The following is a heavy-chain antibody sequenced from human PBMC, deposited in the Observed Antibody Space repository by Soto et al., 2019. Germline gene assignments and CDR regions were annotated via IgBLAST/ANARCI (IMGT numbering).Heavy chain of an antibody. CDR1: GNTFSNYY. J-gene: IGHJ4*02. CDR3: ARGGHVVVVTAAFDY. V-gene: IGHV1-46*03. D-gene: IGHD2-21*02. Sequence: QVQLVQSGAEVKKPGASVKVSCKASGNTFSNYYIHWVRQAPGQGLEWMGTINPSGGHTTYAQKFLGRVTMTRDTSTRPLYMEVTRLRSEDTAVYYCARGGHVVVVTAAFDYWGQGTLVTVSS. CDR2: INPSGGHT.